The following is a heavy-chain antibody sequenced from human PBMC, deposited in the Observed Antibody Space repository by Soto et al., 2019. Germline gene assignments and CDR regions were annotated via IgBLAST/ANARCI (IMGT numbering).Heavy chain of an antibody. D-gene: IGHD1-26*01. J-gene: IGHJ5*01. V-gene: IGHV3-23*01. Sequence: AGSLRLSCAASGFRFRTRAMTWVRQPPGKGLEWVASIRPGGDSTYYADSVKGRFAVSRDNSNVTLYLQMDSLRVEDTAIYYCTTHEEGAPWAGGFDSWGQGTLVTVSS. CDR1: GFRFRTRA. CDR2: IRPGGDST. CDR3: TTHEEGAPWAGGFDS.